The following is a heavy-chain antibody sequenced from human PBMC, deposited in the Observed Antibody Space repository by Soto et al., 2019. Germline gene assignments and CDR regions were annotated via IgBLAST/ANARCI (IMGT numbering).Heavy chain of an antibody. J-gene: IGHJ4*02. CDR2: IWYDGSNK. CDR3: ARDRGYGGRGGQIDY. V-gene: IGHV3-33*01. Sequence: GGSLRLSCAASGFTFSSYGMHWVRQAPGKGLEWVAVIWYDGSNKYYADSVKGRFTISRDNSKNTLYLQMNSLRAEDTAVYYCARDRGYGGRGGQIDYWGQGTLVTVSS. CDR1: GFTFSSYG. D-gene: IGHD2-15*01.